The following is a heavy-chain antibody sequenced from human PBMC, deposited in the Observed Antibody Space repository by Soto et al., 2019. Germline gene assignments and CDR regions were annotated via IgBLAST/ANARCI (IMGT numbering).Heavy chain of an antibody. CDR1: ADIFNNYY. D-gene: IGHD2-21*02. V-gene: IGHV1-46*02. CDR3: AKHCGGDCSNGFDI. Sequence: ASVKVSCKTSADIFNNYYMHWVRPAPGQGLEWMGVMTPSDGSTNYAQSFQGRVTMTRDTSTRTVYVELSSLRSEDTAVYYCAKHCGGDCSNGFDIWGQGTKVTVSS. CDR2: MTPSDGST. J-gene: IGHJ3*02.